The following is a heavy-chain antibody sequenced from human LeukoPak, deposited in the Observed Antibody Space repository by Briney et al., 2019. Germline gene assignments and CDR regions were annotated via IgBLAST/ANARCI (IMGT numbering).Heavy chain of an antibody. CDR3: ARVPHYVWGSYRPCTFDI. D-gene: IGHD3-16*02. CDR1: GYTFTGYY. J-gene: IGHJ3*02. V-gene: IGHV1-2*02. CDR2: INPNNGGT. Sequence: ASVKVSCKASGYTFTGYYMHWVRQAPGQGLEWMGWINPNNGGTKYAQNFQGRVTMTRDTSISTAYMELSSLRSEDTAVYYCARVPHYVWGSYRPCTFDIWGQGTMVTVSS.